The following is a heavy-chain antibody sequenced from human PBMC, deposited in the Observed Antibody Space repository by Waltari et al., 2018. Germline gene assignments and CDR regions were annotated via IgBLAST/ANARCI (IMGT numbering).Heavy chain of an antibody. V-gene: IGHV3-21*02. CDR2: ISSTSSDI. Sequence: EVQLVESGGGLVKPGGSLRLSCAASGFTFNTYTMNWVRQAPGKGVGWVSSISSTSSDIYYADSVKGRFTISRDNAKSSLYLQLNSLRAEDTAVYYCAGGYSSYYGMDVWGQGTTVTVSS. J-gene: IGHJ6*02. D-gene: IGHD6-13*01. CDR1: GFTFNTYT. CDR3: AGGYSSYYGMDV.